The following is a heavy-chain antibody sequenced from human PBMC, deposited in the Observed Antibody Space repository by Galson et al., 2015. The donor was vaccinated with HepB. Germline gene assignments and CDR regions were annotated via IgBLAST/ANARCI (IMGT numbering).Heavy chain of an antibody. V-gene: IGHV5-10-1*01. J-gene: IGHJ6*02. D-gene: IGHD4-17*01. CDR3: ARRPLDYGDSYYYYGMDV. CDR2: IDPSDSYI. CDR1: GYSFTSYW. Sequence: QSGAEVKKPGESLRISCKGSGYSFTSYWITWVRQMPGKGLEWMGRIDPSDSYINYSPSFQGHVTISADKSISTAYLQWSSLKASDTAMYYCARRPLDYGDSYYYYGMDVWGQGTTVTVSS.